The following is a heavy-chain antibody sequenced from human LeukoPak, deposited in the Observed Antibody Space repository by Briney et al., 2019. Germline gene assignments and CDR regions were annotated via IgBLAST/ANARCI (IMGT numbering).Heavy chain of an antibody. J-gene: IGHJ6*03. CDR3: ARDRYDILTGYYRTPFYYYYMDV. V-gene: IGHV3-23*01. Sequence: GGTLRLSCAASGFTFSSYGMSWVRQAPGKGLEWVSAISGSGGSTYYADSVKGRFTISRDNSKNTLYLQMNSLRAEDTAVYYCARDRYDILTGYYRTPFYYYYMDVWGKGTTVTISS. CDR1: GFTFSSYG. CDR2: ISGSGGST. D-gene: IGHD3-9*01.